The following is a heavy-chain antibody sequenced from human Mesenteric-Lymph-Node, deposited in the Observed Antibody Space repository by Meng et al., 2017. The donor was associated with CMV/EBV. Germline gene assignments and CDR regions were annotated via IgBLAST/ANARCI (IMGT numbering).Heavy chain of an antibody. D-gene: IGHD2-8*01. J-gene: IGHJ4*02. CDR3: ARMGDDY. CDR2: ISWDGVST. Sequence: GESLKISCAASRFNFADYTMHWVRQPPGKGLECVSRISWDGVSTYYADSVKGRFTISRDNAKNSLFLQMNNLRAEDTAVYFCARMGDDYWGQGTLVTVSS. CDR1: RFNFADYT. V-gene: IGHV3-43*01.